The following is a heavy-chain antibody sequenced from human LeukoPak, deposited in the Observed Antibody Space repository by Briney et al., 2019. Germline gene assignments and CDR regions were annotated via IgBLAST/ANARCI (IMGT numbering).Heavy chain of an antibody. Sequence: SETLSLTCAVSGGSISSSNWWSWVRQPPGKGLEWIGEIYHSGSTNYNPSLKSRVTISVDKSKNQFSLKLSSVTAADTAVYYCARGPSGYYDSSGSYPRYFDYWGQGTLVTVSS. D-gene: IGHD3-22*01. V-gene: IGHV4-4*02. CDR2: IYHSGST. CDR3: ARGPSGYYDSSGSYPRYFDY. CDR1: GGSISSSNW. J-gene: IGHJ4*02.